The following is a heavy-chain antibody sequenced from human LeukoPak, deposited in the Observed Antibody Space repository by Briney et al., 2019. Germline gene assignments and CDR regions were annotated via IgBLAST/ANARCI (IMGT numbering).Heavy chain of an antibody. V-gene: IGHV3-48*01. CDR2: ISRGSGTI. Sequence: GGSLRLSCATSGFTFSNYSMNWVRQAPGKGLEWVSYISRGSGTINYADSVKGRFTISRDNAKNSVSLQMKSLRAEDTAVYYCARGSPMVRGVAFDYWGQGTLVTVSS. CDR1: GFTFSNYS. J-gene: IGHJ4*02. CDR3: ARGSPMVRGVAFDY. D-gene: IGHD3-10*01.